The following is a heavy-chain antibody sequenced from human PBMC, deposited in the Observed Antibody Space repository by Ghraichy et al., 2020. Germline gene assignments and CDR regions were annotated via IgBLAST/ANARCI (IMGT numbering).Heavy chain of an antibody. J-gene: IGHJ3*02. V-gene: IGHV3-23*01. Sequence: GGSLRLSCAASGLTFSTYAMSWVRQAPGKGLEWVSALSASGGSTYYADSVKGRFIISRDNFKNTLFLQMNSLRAEDTAVYYCAKPRTVLPRDAFDIWGQGTMVTVSS. CDR1: GLTFSTYA. D-gene: IGHD4-17*01. CDR3: AKPRTVLPRDAFDI. CDR2: LSASGGST.